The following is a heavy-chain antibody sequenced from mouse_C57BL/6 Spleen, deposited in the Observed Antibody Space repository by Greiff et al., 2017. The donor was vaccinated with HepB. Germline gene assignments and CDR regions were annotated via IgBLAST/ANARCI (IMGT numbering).Heavy chain of an antibody. J-gene: IGHJ2*01. CDR2: ISGGGGNT. CDR1: GFTFSSYT. V-gene: IGHV5-9*01. Sequence: DVKLVESGGGLVKPGGSLKLSCAASGFTFSSYTMSWVRQTPEKRLEWVATISGGGGNTYYPDSVKGRFTISRDNAKNTLYLQMSSLRSEDTALYYCARRGITTVVATCYFDYWGQGTTLTVSS. CDR3: ARRGITTVVATCYFDY. D-gene: IGHD1-1*01.